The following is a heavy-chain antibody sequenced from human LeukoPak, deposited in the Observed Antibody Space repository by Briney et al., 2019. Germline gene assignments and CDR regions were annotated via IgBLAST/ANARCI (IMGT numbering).Heavy chain of an antibody. D-gene: IGHD5-12*01. CDR1: GYTFSRYG. CDR2: ISGYNGNT. CDR3: ARSSLGTITAGPFDY. J-gene: IGHJ4*02. Sequence: ASVTVSCKASGYTFSRYGIAWVRQAPGQGREWMGWISGYNGNTNYAQKLQGRVSMTTDTSTTTAYMELRSLTSDDTALYYCARSSLGTITAGPFDYWGQGTLVTVSS. V-gene: IGHV1-18*01.